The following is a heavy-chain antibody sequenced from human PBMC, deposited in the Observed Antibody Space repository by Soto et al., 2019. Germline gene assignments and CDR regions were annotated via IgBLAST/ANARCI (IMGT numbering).Heavy chain of an antibody. J-gene: IGHJ4*02. CDR2: IKQDGSQQ. CDR1: GFSFSNYW. CDR3: ARDITRPRTSDVMTGIFDF. D-gene: IGHD3-3*01. V-gene: IGHV3-7*01. Sequence: PGGSLRLSCAASGFSFSNYWMTWVRQAPGKGLEWVANIKQDGSQQYYGDSVKGRFTISRDNSRDSLYLQMNTLRDDDTAVYYCARDITRPRTSDVMTGIFDFWGQGTLGTVSA.